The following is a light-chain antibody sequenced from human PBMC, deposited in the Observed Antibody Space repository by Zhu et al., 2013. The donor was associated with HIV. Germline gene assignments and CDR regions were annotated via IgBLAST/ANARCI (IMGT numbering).Light chain of an antibody. Sequence: EIVMTQSPATLSVSPGERATLSCRASQSLSDNLAWYQQKGGQPPRLLIYGASTRATGIPDRFSGSGSGTDFTLTITRVEPEDFAVYYCQQYGRSPITFGQGTRLEIK. CDR2: GAS. V-gene: IGKV3-20*01. CDR1: QSLSDN. CDR3: QQYGRSPIT. J-gene: IGKJ5*01.